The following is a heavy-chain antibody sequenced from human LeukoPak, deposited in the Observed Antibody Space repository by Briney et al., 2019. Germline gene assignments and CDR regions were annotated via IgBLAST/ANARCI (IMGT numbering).Heavy chain of an antibody. CDR2: ISSSSSYI. CDR1: GFTFSSYS. V-gene: IGHV3-21*01. Sequence: GGSLRLSCAASGFTFSSYSMNWVRQAPRKGLEWVSSISSSSSYIYYADSVKGRFTISRDNAKNSLYLQMNSLRAEDTAVYYCASHSSGWYKTFDYWGQGTLVTVSS. J-gene: IGHJ4*02. CDR3: ASHSSGWYKTFDY. D-gene: IGHD6-19*01.